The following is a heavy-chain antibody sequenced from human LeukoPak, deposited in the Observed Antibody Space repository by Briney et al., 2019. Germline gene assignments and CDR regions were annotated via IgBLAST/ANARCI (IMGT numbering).Heavy chain of an antibody. Sequence: SGGSLRLSCAASGFTFSDYYMSWIRQAPGKGLDWVSYISSSGSTIYYADSVKGRFTISRDNAKNSLYLQMNSLRAEDTAVYYCARSDSDFWSGYSDYWGQGTLVTVSS. V-gene: IGHV3-11*04. D-gene: IGHD3-3*01. CDR2: ISSSGSTI. CDR1: GFTFSDYY. CDR3: ARSDSDFWSGYSDY. J-gene: IGHJ4*02.